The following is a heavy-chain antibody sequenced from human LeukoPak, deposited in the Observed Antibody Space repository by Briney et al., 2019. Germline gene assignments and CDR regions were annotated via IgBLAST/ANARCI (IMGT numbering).Heavy chain of an antibody. D-gene: IGHD3-22*01. CDR1: GGSFSGYY. CDR2: INHSGST. J-gene: IGHJ3*02. Sequence: SETLSLTCAVYGGSFSGYYWSWIRQPPGKGLEWIGEINHSGSTNYNPSLKSRVTISVDTSKNQFSLKLSSVTAADTAVYYCARQQLKGSGYYYSSDAFDIWGQGTMVTVSS. CDR3: ARQQLKGSGYYYSSDAFDI. V-gene: IGHV4-34*01.